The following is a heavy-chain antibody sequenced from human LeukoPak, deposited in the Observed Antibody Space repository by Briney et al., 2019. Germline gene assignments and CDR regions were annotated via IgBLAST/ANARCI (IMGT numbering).Heavy chain of an antibody. Sequence: GGSLRLSCVGSGFRFSDYYMSWIRQAPGKGLEWVSYISNDSVDKYYVDSVRGRFTISRDNAKKSMYLQMSGLRVEDTAVYYCARRDWVSGAVRAFDIWGQGTMVTVSS. V-gene: IGHV3-11*04. D-gene: IGHD3-3*01. CDR2: ISNDSVDK. CDR3: ARRDWVSGAVRAFDI. CDR1: GFRFSDYY. J-gene: IGHJ3*02.